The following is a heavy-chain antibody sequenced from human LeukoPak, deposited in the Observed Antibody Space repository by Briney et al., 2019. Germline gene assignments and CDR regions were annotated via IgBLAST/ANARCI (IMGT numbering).Heavy chain of an antibody. V-gene: IGHV3-74*01. CDR1: GFTFTNYG. Sequence: AGSLRLSCAASGFTFTNYGMMWVRQAPGKGLVWVSYINSDGRSTTYADSVKGRFTISRDNAKNTLYLQMSSPRAEDTAMYYCARNSNGMSNWGQGTLVIVSS. D-gene: IGHD2-8*01. CDR3: ARNSNGMSN. J-gene: IGHJ4*02. CDR2: INSDGRST.